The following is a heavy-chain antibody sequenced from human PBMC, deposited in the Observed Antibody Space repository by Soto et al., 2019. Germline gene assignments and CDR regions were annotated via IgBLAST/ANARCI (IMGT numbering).Heavy chain of an antibody. CDR3: AKDRTPYCGGDCYSSLFDF. V-gene: IGHV3-23*01. CDR2: ISGSGGST. D-gene: IGHD2-21*02. J-gene: IGHJ4*02. Sequence: GSLRLSCAASGFTFSSYAMSWVRQAPGKGLEWVSTISGSGGSTYYADSVKGRFTISRDNSKNTLYLQMNSLRAEDTAVYYCAKDRTPYCGGDCYSSLFDFWGQGTLVTVSS. CDR1: GFTFSSYA.